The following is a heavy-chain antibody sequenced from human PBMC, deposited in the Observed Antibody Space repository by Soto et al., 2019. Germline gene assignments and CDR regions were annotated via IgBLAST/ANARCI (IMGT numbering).Heavy chain of an antibody. D-gene: IGHD3-10*01. CDR3: ARDTYYYGSGSDDAFDI. V-gene: IGHV5-51*01. CDR2: IYPGDSDT. CDR1: GYNFTSYW. J-gene: IGHJ3*02. Sequence: GESLKISCKGSGYNFTSYWIGWVRQMPGKGLEWMGIIYPGDSDTRYSPSFQGQVTISADKSISTAYLQWSSLKASDTAMYYCARDTYYYGSGSDDAFDIWGQGTMVTVSS.